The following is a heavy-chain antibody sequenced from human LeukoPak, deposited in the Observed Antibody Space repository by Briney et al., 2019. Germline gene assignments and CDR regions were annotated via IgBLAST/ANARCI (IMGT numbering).Heavy chain of an antibody. CDR1: GFTLSTFW. V-gene: IGHV3-23*01. CDR2: ISGSGGST. Sequence: GGSLRLSCAASGFTLSTFWMSWVRQAPGKGLEWVSAISGSGGSTYYADSVKGRFTISRDNSKNTLYLQMNSLRAEDTAVYYCAKPPRGYDFWSGYPNWGQGTLVTVSS. J-gene: IGHJ4*02. D-gene: IGHD3-3*01. CDR3: AKPPRGYDFWSGYPN.